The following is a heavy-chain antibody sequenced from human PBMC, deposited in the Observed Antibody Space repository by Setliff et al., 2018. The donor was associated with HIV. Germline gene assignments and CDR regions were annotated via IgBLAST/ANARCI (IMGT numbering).Heavy chain of an antibody. J-gene: IGHJ3*02. D-gene: IGHD3-3*01. CDR1: GGSMTSSNYY. V-gene: IGHV4-39*07. Sequence: PSETLSLTCTVSGGSMTSSNYYWGWIRQSPGRGLEWIGSISSSGSTTYHPSLRSRVTVSAATSKNQFSLKLTSVTAADTAVYYCARGQGLRFLEWLLPRAFDIWGQGTMVTVSS. CDR2: ISSSGST. CDR3: ARGQGLRFLEWLLPRAFDI.